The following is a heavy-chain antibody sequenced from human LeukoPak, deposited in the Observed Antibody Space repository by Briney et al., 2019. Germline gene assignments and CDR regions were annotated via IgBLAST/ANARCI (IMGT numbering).Heavy chain of an antibody. V-gene: IGHV4-61*02. Sequence: SETLSLTCTVSGGSISSGSYYWSWIRQPAGKGLEWIGRIYISGSTNYNPSPKSRVTISVDTSKNQFSLKLRSVTTADTAVYYCASPKYAYGDYEEDYWGQGTLVTVSS. J-gene: IGHJ4*02. CDR1: GGSISSGSYY. CDR2: IYISGST. CDR3: ASPKYAYGDYEEDY. D-gene: IGHD4-17*01.